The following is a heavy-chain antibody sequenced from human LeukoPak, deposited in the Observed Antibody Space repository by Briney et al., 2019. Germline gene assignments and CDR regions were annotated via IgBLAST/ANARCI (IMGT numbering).Heavy chain of an antibody. V-gene: IGHV1-24*01. CDR1: GYTLTELS. D-gene: IGHD3-16*01. J-gene: IGHJ4*02. CDR3: ATLLGDSTVFEY. CDR2: FDPEDGET. Sequence: ASVKVSCKVSGYTLTELSMHWVRQAPGKGLEWMGGFDPEDGETIYAQKFQGRVTMTEDTSTDTAYMELSSLRSEDTAVYYCATLLGDSTVFEYWGQGTLVTVSS.